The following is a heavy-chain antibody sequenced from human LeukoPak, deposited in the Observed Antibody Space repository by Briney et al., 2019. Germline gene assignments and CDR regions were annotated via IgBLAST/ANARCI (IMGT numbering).Heavy chain of an antibody. J-gene: IGHJ4*02. CDR1: GFTVSSNY. CDR3: ARDDDSSLPLDY. CDR2: IHSGGST. Sequence: GGSLRLSCAASGFTVSSNYMSWVRQAPGKGLEWVSVIHSGGSTYYADSVKGRFTISRDNSKNTLYLQMNGLRAEDTAVYYCARDDDSSLPLDYWGQGTLVTVSS. D-gene: IGHD6-6*01. V-gene: IGHV3-66*01.